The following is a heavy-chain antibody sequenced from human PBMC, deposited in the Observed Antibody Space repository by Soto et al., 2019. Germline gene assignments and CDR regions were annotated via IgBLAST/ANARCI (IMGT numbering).Heavy chain of an antibody. Sequence: SKTASLTCIVQGESFTGYYWSWIRQPPGKALEWVGEINHGGSTNYNPSLKSRVTISLDTSKNQFSLNLTSVTAADTAFYSCTNYHMLYYVAGTLGYFDSWGQGTLVTVSS. D-gene: IGHD3-10*02. V-gene: IGHV4-34*01. CDR1: GESFTGYY. J-gene: IGHJ4*02. CDR3: TNYHMLYYVAGTLGYFDS. CDR2: INHGGST.